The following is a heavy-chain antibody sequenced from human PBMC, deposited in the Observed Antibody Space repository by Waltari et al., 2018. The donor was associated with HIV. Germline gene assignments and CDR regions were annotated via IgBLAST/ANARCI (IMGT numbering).Heavy chain of an antibody. D-gene: IGHD4-17*01. CDR1: GYTFIDHG. CDR2: ISPYNGNT. Sequence: QVQPVQSGGEVQKPGASVKVSCKASGYTFIDHGITWVRQAPGQGLEWMAWISPYNGNTDYAQRFQGRVSVTTDTSTNTAYMELRSLRSDDTAVYFCARVAGGDYFDYWGQGTLVTVSS. V-gene: IGHV1-18*01. J-gene: IGHJ4*02. CDR3: ARVAGGDYFDY.